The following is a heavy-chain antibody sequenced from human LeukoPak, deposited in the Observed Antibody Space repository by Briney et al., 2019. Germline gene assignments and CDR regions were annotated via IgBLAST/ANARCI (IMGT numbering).Heavy chain of an antibody. V-gene: IGHV3-23*01. Sequence: GGSLRLSCIASGFTFSNYGMSWVRQAPGKGLEWVSIISGSGDRTLHADSVKGRFTVSRDNSKNTVYLQMNSLRAEDTAVYYCARDNLLYCSGGSCYVDYWGQGTLVTVSS. CDR3: ARDNLLYCSGGSCYVDY. CDR2: ISGSGDRT. D-gene: IGHD2-15*01. CDR1: GFTFSNYG. J-gene: IGHJ4*02.